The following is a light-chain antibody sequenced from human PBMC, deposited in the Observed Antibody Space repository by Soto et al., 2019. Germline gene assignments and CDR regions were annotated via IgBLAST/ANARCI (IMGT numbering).Light chain of an antibody. Sequence: DIQMTQSPSTLSASVGDRVTVTCRASQSVSSSLAWYQQKPGKAPNLLIYKASSLESGVPSRFSGSGSGTEFTLTISSLQPDDFATYYCQHYKMYSPWTFGQGTKVDIK. J-gene: IGKJ1*01. CDR1: QSVSSS. CDR2: KAS. CDR3: QHYKMYSPWT. V-gene: IGKV1-5*03.